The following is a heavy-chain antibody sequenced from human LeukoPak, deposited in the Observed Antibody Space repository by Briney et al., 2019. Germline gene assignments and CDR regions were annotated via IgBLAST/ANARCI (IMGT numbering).Heavy chain of an antibody. Sequence: SVKVSCKASRGTFSSYAISWVRQAPGQGLEWMGGIIPIFGTANYAQKFQGRVTITADESTSTAYMELSRLRSDDTAVYYCARDRDIVVVVAATSSPTFDPWGQGTLVTVSS. J-gene: IGHJ5*02. CDR2: IIPIFGTA. V-gene: IGHV1-69*13. CDR1: RGTFSSYA. CDR3: ARDRDIVVVVAATSSPTFDP. D-gene: IGHD2-15*01.